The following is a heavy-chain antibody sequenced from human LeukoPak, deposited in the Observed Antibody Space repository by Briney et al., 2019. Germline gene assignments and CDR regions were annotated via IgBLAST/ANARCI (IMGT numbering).Heavy chain of an antibody. V-gene: IGHV3-48*04. J-gene: IGHJ3*02. Sequence: GGSLRLSCAASGFTFSSYAMSWVRQAPGKGLEWVSYISSSSSTIYYADSVKGRFTISRDNAKNSLYLQMNSLRAEDTAVYYCARGNYDILTGLPRVSLFDIWGQGTMVTVSS. CDR1: GFTFSSYA. CDR3: ARGNYDILTGLPRVSLFDI. D-gene: IGHD3-9*01. CDR2: ISSSSSTI.